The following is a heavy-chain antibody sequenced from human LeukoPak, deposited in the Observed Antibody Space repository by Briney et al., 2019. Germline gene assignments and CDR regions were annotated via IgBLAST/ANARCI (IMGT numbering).Heavy chain of an antibody. J-gene: IGHJ4*02. CDR1: GGSVSNYY. CDR3: ATGSSYPPGELDY. V-gene: IGHV4-59*02. CDR2: IYYSGTT. Sequence: PSETLSLTCAVSGGSVSNYYWSWARQPPGKGLEYIGYIYYSGTTNYNPSLKSRVTMSLDTSKNQFSLKLSSVTAADTALYFCATGSSYPPGELDYWGQGSLVTVSS. D-gene: IGHD1-14*01.